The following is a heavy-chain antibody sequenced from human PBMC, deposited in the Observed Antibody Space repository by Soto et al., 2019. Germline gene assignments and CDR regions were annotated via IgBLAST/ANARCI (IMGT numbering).Heavy chain of an antibody. CDR3: ARDSREGSSGFYGMDV. CDR2: ISSSSSYI. D-gene: IGHD6-19*01. CDR1: GFTFSSYS. Sequence: GGSLRLSCAASGFTFSSYSMNWVRQAPGKGLEWVSSISSSSSYIYYADSVKGRFTISRDNAKNSLYLQMNSLRAEDTAVYYCARDSREGSSGFYGMDVWGQGTTVTVSS. J-gene: IGHJ6*02. V-gene: IGHV3-21*01.